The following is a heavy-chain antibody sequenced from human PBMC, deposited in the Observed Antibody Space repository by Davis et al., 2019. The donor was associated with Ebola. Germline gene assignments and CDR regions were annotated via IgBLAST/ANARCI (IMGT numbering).Heavy chain of an antibody. CDR2: VYTSGTT. CDR3: SRFGEGAY. J-gene: IGHJ4*02. CDR1: GDSISRSY. V-gene: IGHV4-4*07. Sequence: PSETLSLTCTVSGDSISRSYWSWIRQPAGKGLEWIGRVYTSGTTTYNPSLKSRVTISADTSKNQFSLNLSSVTAADTAVYFCSRFGEGAYWGQGTLVTVSS. D-gene: IGHD2-21*01.